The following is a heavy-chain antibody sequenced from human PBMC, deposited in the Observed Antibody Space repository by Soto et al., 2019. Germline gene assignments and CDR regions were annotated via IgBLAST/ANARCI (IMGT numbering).Heavy chain of an antibody. Sequence: QVQLQESGPGLVKPSETLSLTCTVSGGSISSCYWSWIRQPPGKGLEWIGYIYYSGSTNYNPSLKSRVTISVDTSKNQFALKLSSVTAADTAVYYCARSPGYCSGGSCYSDAFDIWGQGTMVTVSS. CDR3: ARSPGYCSGGSCYSDAFDI. CDR1: GGSISSCY. V-gene: IGHV4-59*01. J-gene: IGHJ3*02. D-gene: IGHD2-15*01. CDR2: IYYSGST.